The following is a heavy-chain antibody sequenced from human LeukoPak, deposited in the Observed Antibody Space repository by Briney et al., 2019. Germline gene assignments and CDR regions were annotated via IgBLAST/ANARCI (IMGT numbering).Heavy chain of an antibody. J-gene: IGHJ4*02. CDR2: INPNSGGT. CDR1: GYTFTSYG. D-gene: IGHD5-24*01. Sequence: ASVRVSCKASGYTFTSYGISWVRQAPGQGLEWMGWINPNSGGTNFAQEFQGRVTMTRDTSISTAFMDLSSLRSDDTAVYYCARGRDGYNPTPSDCWGQGTLVTVSS. CDR3: ARGRDGYNPTPSDC. V-gene: IGHV1-2*02.